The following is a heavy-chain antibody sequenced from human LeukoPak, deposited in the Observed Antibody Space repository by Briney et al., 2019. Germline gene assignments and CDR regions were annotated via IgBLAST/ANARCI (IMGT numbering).Heavy chain of an antibody. CDR3: ARERDYSFDY. D-gene: IGHD3/OR15-3a*01. CDR1: GFTFSSYA. Sequence: GGSLRLSCAASGFTFSSYAMRWVRQAPGKGLEWVAVISYGGSNKYYADSVKGRFTISRDNSKNTLYLQMNSLRAEDTAVYYCARERDYSFDYWGQGTLVTVSS. CDR2: ISYGGSNK. J-gene: IGHJ4*02. V-gene: IGHV3-30*04.